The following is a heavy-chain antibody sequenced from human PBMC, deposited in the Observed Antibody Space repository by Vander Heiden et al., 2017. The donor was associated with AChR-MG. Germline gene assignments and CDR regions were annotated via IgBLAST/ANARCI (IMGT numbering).Heavy chain of an antibody. CDR1: GYTFTSYA. CDR3: ARDMREGDAFDI. V-gene: IGHV1-3*01. J-gene: IGHJ3*02. Sequence: QVQLVQPGAEVKKPGASVKVSCKASGYTFTSYAMHWVRQAPGQRLEWMGWINAGNGNTKYSQKFQGRVTITRDTSASTAYMELSSLRSEDTAVYYCARDMREGDAFDIWGQGTMVTVSS. CDR2: INAGNGNT. D-gene: IGHD2-2*01.